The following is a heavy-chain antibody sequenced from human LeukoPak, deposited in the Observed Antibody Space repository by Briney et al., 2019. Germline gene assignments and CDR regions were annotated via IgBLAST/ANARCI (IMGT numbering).Heavy chain of an antibody. CDR2: IYPGDSDT. D-gene: IGHD3-10*01. CDR3: ARRGRGISFDP. Sequence: GESLKISCKGSGYRFTSYWIAWVRPMPGKGLEWMGIIYPGDSDTRYSPSFQGQVTISADKSITTAYLQWSSLKASDTAMYYCARRGRGISFDPWGQGTLVTVSS. J-gene: IGHJ5*02. CDR1: GYRFTSYW. V-gene: IGHV5-51*01.